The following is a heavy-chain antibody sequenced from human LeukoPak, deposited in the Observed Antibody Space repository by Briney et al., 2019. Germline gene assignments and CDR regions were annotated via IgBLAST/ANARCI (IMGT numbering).Heavy chain of an antibody. V-gene: IGHV3-30*02. J-gene: IGHJ4*02. CDR1: GFTFSSYG. Sequence: GGSLRLSCAAPGFTFSSYGMHWVRQAPGKGLEWVAFIRYDGSNKYYADSVKGRFTISRDNSKNTLYLQMNSLRAEDTAVYYCAKDGGVVVAATLVYYFDYWGQGTLVTVSS. D-gene: IGHD2-15*01. CDR3: AKDGGVVVAATLVYYFDY. CDR2: IRYDGSNK.